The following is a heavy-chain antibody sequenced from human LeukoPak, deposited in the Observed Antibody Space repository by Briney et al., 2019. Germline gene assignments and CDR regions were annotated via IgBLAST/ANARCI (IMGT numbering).Heavy chain of an antibody. CDR1: GFTFSNYW. Sequence: GGSLRLSCTASGFTFSNYWMSWVRQAPGKGLEWVANIKQDGSEKYYVDSVKGRFTISRDNAKNSLYLQMNSLRAEDTAVYYCARDSDSNFNYWGQGTLVTVSS. V-gene: IGHV3-7*01. CDR2: IKQDGSEK. D-gene: IGHD2-15*01. J-gene: IGHJ4*02. CDR3: ARDSDSNFNY.